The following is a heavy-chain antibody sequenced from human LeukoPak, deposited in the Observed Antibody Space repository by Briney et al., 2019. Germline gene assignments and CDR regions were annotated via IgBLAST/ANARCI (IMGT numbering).Heavy chain of an antibody. J-gene: IGHJ4*02. CDR1: GGSISSYF. Sequence: SETLSLTCTVSGGSISSYFWSWIRQPAGKGLEWIGRIYIRGSINYNPSLKSRVTMSVDTSKNQFSLKLSSVTAADTAMYYCVRDGLMGMPWDYWGQGTLVTVSS. CDR2: IYIRGSI. V-gene: IGHV4-4*07. CDR3: VRDGLMGMPWDY. D-gene: IGHD2-8*01.